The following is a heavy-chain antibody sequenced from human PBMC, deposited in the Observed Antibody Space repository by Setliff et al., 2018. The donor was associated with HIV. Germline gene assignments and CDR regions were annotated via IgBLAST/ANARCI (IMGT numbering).Heavy chain of an antibody. D-gene: IGHD1-1*01. CDR1: GGTFSSYA. J-gene: IGHJ3*01. Sequence: GASVKVSCKASGGTFSSYAISWVRQAPGQGLEWMGGIIPIFGTANYAQKFQGRVTITTDESTSTAYMDLSGLRSDDTAVYYCARVKGLRVRNWNDRPNASDLWGQGTMVTVSS. CDR2: IIPIFGTA. V-gene: IGHV1-69*05. CDR3: ARVKGLRVRNWNDRPNASDL.